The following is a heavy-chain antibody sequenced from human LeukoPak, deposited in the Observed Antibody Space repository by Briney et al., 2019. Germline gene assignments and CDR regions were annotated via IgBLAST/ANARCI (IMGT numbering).Heavy chain of an antibody. Sequence: GGSLRLSCAASGFTFDDYAMHWVRQAPGKGLEWVSGISWSSGSIGYADSVKGRFTISRDNAKNTLYLQMNSLRAEDTAVYYCARGGVDYWGQGTLVTVSS. V-gene: IGHV3-9*01. CDR1: GFTFDDYA. CDR2: ISWSSGSI. D-gene: IGHD3-10*01. CDR3: ARGGVDY. J-gene: IGHJ4*02.